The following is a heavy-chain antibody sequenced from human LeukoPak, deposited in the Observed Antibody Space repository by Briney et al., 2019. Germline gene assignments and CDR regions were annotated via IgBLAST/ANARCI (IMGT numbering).Heavy chain of an antibody. V-gene: IGHV1-69*04. D-gene: IGHD6-19*01. J-gene: IGHJ4*02. CDR3: ASPPLSSGWRTEAPLDY. CDR2: IIPILGIA. Sequence: SVKVSCKASGGTFSSYAISWVRQAPGQGLEWMGRIIPILGIANYAQKFQGRVTIAADKSTSTAYMELSSLRSEDTAVYYCASPPLSSGWRTEAPLDYWGQGTLVTVSS. CDR1: GGTFSSYA.